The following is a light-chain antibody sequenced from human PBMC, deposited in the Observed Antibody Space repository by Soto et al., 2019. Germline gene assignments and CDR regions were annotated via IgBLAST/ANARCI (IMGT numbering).Light chain of an antibody. Sequence: QSVLTQPPSASGTPGQRVIISCSGSSSNLGSNSGNWYQQLPGTAPKLLIYNTYQRPLGVPDRFSGSKSGTSASLAISGLQSEDEGDHFCAAWDDSLNGPVFGGGTKLTVL. J-gene: IGLJ3*02. CDR1: SSNLGSNS. CDR2: NTY. V-gene: IGLV1-44*01. CDR3: AAWDDSLNGPV.